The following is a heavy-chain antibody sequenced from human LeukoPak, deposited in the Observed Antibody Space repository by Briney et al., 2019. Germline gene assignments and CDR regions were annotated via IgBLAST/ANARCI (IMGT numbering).Heavy chain of an antibody. CDR3: ARHPPPHSSGYNFDY. J-gene: IGHJ4*02. Sequence: SETLSLTCTVSGGSISSYYWGWIRQPPGKGLEWIGSIYYSGSTYYNPSLKSRVTISVDTSKNQFSLKLSSVTAADTAVYYCARHPPPHSSGYNFDYWGQGTLVTVSS. V-gene: IGHV4-39*01. CDR1: GGSISSYY. D-gene: IGHD3-22*01. CDR2: IYYSGST.